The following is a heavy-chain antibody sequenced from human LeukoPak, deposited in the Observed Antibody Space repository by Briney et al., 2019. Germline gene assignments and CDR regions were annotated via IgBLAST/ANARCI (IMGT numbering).Heavy chain of an antibody. D-gene: IGHD6-13*01. V-gene: IGHV1-18*01. CDR1: GYTFTSYG. CDR2: ISAYNGNT. Sequence: GASVKVSCKASGYTFTSYGISWVRQAPGQGLEWMGWISAYNGNTNYAQKLQGRVTMTTDTSTSTAYTELRSLRSDDTAVYYCARDRGSSSSWYSDYWGQGTLVTVSS. CDR3: ARDRGSSSSWYSDY. J-gene: IGHJ4*02.